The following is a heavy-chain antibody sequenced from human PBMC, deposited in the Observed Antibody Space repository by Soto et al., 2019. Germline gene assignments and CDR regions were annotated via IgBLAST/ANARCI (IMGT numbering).Heavy chain of an antibody. Sequence: SLRLSCAASGFTFGSYGIHWVRQAPGKGLEGVAGISYDGSKKYYGESVKGRFTISSDNSKNTLYLQMNSLRVEDTAVYYCAKAIENYSTGYYKPFYYFGVDVWGQGTTVTVSS. CDR3: AKAIENYSTGYYKPFYYFGVDV. CDR1: GFTFGSYG. J-gene: IGHJ6*02. D-gene: IGHD3-22*01. CDR2: ISYDGSKK. V-gene: IGHV3-30*18.